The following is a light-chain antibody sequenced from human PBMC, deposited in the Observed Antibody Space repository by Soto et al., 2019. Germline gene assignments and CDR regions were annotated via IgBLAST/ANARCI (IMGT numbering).Light chain of an antibody. J-gene: IGLJ3*02. V-gene: IGLV1-47*01. Sequence: QSALTQPPSASGTPGQRVTISCSGSSSNIGSNYVYWYQQLPGTAPKLVIYRNNQRPTGVPDRFSGSKSGTSASLAISGLRSEDEADYYCAAWDDSLLGVFGGGTKLTVL. CDR1: SSNIGSNY. CDR2: RNN. CDR3: AAWDDSLLGV.